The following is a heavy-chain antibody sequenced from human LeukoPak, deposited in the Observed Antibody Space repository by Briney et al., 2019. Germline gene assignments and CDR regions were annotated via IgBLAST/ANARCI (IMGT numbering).Heavy chain of an antibody. Sequence: SETLSLTCAVYGGSFSGYYWGWIRQPPGKGLEWIGSIYYSGSTYYNPSLKSRVTISVDASKNQFSLKLSSVTAADTAVYYCARLRPITMIVVVIRGAFDIWGQGTMVTVSS. CDR3: ARLRPITMIVVVIRGAFDI. J-gene: IGHJ3*02. CDR1: GGSFSGYY. V-gene: IGHV4-39*01. D-gene: IGHD3-22*01. CDR2: IYYSGST.